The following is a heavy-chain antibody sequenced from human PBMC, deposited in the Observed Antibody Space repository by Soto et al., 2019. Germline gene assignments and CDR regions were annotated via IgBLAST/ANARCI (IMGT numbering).Heavy chain of an antibody. Sequence: EVQLVESGGGLVQPGGSLRLSCAVSGFTLSGSWMSWVRQAPGIGLEWVAIIKQDGSEKYYVDSVKGRFIISRDNAKNFLYLQLSSLRVEDTAVYYCARLGSGSYYFDYWGQGTLVTVSS. CDR2: IKQDGSEK. J-gene: IGHJ4*02. D-gene: IGHD1-26*01. CDR3: ARLGSGSYYFDY. V-gene: IGHV3-7*05. CDR1: GFTLSGSW.